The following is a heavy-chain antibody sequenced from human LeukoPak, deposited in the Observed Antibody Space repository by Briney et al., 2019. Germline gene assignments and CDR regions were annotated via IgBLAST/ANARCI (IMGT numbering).Heavy chain of an antibody. V-gene: IGHV4-59*01. J-gene: IGHJ4*02. CDR2: IYYSGST. CDR3: ARGGDSGSYLHFFDY. D-gene: IGHD1-26*01. CDR1: GGSIRNYY. Sequence: PSETPSLTCTVSGGSIRNYYWSWIRQPPGKGLEWIGYIYYSGSTNYNPSLKSRVTVSVDTSKNQFSLKLSSVTAADTALYYCARGGDSGSYLHFFDYWGQGSLVTVSS.